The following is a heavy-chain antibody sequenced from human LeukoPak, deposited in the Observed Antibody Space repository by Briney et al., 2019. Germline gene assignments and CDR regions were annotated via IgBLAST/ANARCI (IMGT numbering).Heavy chain of an antibody. D-gene: IGHD3-3*01. CDR3: AREPIFGVVQTYYYYGMDV. CDR2: INPSGGST. CDR1: GYTFTSYY. Sequence: ASVKVSCKASGYTFTSYYMHWVRQAPGPGLEWMGIINPSGGSTSYAQKFQGRVTMTRDTSTSTVYMELSSLRSEDTAVYYCAREPIFGVVQTYYYYGMDVWGQGTTVTVSS. V-gene: IGHV1-46*01. J-gene: IGHJ6*02.